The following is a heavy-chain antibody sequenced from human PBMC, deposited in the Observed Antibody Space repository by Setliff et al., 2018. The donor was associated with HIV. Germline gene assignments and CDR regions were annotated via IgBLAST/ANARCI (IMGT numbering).Heavy chain of an antibody. V-gene: IGHV3-53*01. CDR1: GFTFRRYE. CDR3: AKGSGFYDY. J-gene: IGHJ4*02. CDR2: MYDGGST. D-gene: IGHD3-22*01. Sequence: GSLRLSCAASGFTFRRYEMNWVRQAPGKGLEWVALMYDGGSTYYADSVKGRFTITRDISKNTLDLQMNSLRVDDTAVYYCAKGSGFYDYWGQGTLVTVSS.